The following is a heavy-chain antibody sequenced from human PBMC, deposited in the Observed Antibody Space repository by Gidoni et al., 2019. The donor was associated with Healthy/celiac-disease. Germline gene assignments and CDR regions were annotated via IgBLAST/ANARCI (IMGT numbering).Heavy chain of an antibody. J-gene: IGHJ5*02. V-gene: IGHV3-21*01. CDR3: ARGKSVGRFDP. Sequence: EVQLVESGGGLVKPGGSLRLSCDASGFTFSSYSMNCVRQAPGKGLEWVSSISSSSSYIYYADSVKGRFTISRDNAKNSLYLQMNSLRAEDTAVYYCARGKSVGRFDPWGQGTLVTVSS. CDR1: GFTFSSYS. CDR2: ISSSSSYI.